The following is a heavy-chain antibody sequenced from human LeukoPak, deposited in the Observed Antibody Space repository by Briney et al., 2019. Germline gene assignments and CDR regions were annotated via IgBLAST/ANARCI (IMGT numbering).Heavy chain of an antibody. CDR2: IYYSGST. CDR3: ARHAPSDTTGWYYFDY. CDR1: GGSISSYY. D-gene: IGHD6-19*01. Sequence: PSETLSLTCTVSGGSISSYYWSWIRQPPGKGLEWIGYIYYSGSTNYNPSLKSRVTISVVTSKNQFSLKLSSVTAADTAVFYCARHAPSDTTGWYYFDYWGQGTLVTVSS. J-gene: IGHJ4*02. V-gene: IGHV4-59*08.